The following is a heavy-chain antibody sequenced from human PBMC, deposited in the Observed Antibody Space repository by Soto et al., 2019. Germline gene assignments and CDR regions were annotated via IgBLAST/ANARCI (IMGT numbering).Heavy chain of an antibody. J-gene: IGHJ4*02. CDR2: ISGRGDGT. V-gene: IGHV3-23*01. CDR1: GFTFNTYT. Sequence: EVQLLESGGGLAQPGESLRLSCAASGFTFNTYTMHWVRQTPGKGLEWVAAISGRGDGTYYAASVKGRFTVSRDTSNLFLQMNSLRVEDTAVYYCAKSTHWGYDSSGSDYWGQGTLVTVSS. CDR3: AKSTHWGYDSSGSDY. D-gene: IGHD3-22*01.